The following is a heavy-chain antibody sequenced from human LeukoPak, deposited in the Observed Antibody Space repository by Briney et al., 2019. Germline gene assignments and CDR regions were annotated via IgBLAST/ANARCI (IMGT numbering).Heavy chain of an antibody. V-gene: IGHV1-2*06. CDR3: TRESGSYHGNDY. J-gene: IGHJ4*02. CDR2: INPNNGAT. CDR1: GYTLTELS. D-gene: IGHD1-26*01. Sequence: ASVKVSCKVSGYTLTELSMHWVRQAPGQGLEWMGRINPNNGATNYAQKLQGRVTITGDTSISTAYMELSSLRSDDTAVYYCTRESGSYHGNDYWGQGTLVTASS.